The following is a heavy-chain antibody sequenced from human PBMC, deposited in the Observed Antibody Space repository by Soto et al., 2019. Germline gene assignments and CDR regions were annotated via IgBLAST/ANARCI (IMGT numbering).Heavy chain of an antibody. Sequence: QVQLQESGPGLVKPSQTLSLSCTVSGGSISSGDYYWSWIRQHPGKGLEWIGYIYYSGSTYSNPSLKSRVTLSVDTSKNQFSLRLNSVTAADTAVYYCARDLGVAIAARPGGWLYPWGQGTLVTVSS. J-gene: IGHJ5*02. V-gene: IGHV4-31*03. D-gene: IGHD6-6*01. CDR2: IYYSGST. CDR3: ARDLGVAIAARPGGWLYP. CDR1: GGSISSGDYY.